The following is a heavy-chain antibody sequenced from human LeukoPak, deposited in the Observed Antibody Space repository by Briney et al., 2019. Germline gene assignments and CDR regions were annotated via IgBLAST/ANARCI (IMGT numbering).Heavy chain of an antibody. CDR3: AREEPVGASDY. Sequence: GSLRLSCAASGFTFSDYNMRWIRQAPGKGLEWVSSISRSGSTKYYADSVKGRFTISRDNAKNSLFLQMNSLRAEDTAVYYCAREEPVGASDYWGQGTLVTVSS. CDR1: GFTFSDYN. D-gene: IGHD1-26*01. CDR2: ISRSGSTK. J-gene: IGHJ4*02. V-gene: IGHV3-11*04.